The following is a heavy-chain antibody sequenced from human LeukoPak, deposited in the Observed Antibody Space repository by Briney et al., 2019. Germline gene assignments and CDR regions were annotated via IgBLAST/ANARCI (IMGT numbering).Heavy chain of an antibody. D-gene: IGHD2-21*01. V-gene: IGHV3-30*02. J-gene: IGHJ3*02. Sequence: GGSLRLSCAASGFTFSSYGMHWVRQAPGKGLEWMAFIRYDGSNKYYANSVKGRFTISRDNSKNTLYLQMNSLRAEDTAVCYCAKEVIVVVIGESDAFDIWGQGTMVTVSS. CDR1: GFTFSSYG. CDR2: IRYDGSNK. CDR3: AKEVIVVVIGESDAFDI.